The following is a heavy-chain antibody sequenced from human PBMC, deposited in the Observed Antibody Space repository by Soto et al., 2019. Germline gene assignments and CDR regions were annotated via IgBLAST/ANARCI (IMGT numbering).Heavy chain of an antibody. CDR3: ARDLHGAFTTMVY. D-gene: IGHD5-18*01. V-gene: IGHV1-46*01. CDR2: VNPSGYTS. J-gene: IGHJ4*02. Sequence: ASVKVSCKASGYTFTNYYIHWVRQAPGQGLEWMGIVNPSGYTSTLAQKFQGRLTVTSDTSTSTVYMELGSLASEDTAVYYCARDLHGAFTTMVYWGQGTLVTVSS. CDR1: GYTFTNYY.